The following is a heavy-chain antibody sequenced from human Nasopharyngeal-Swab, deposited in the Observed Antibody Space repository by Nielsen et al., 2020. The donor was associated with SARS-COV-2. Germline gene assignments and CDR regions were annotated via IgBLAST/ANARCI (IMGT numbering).Heavy chain of an antibody. CDR1: GFTFSSYE. D-gene: IGHD3-3*01. V-gene: IGHV3-48*03. J-gene: IGHJ3*02. CDR3: ARDWVEITIFGVVQDAFNI. CDR2: ISSSGSTI. Sequence: GESLKISCAASGFTFSSYEMNWVRQAPGKGLEWVSYISSSGSTIYYADSVKGRFTISRDNAKNSLYLQMNGLRAEDTAVYYCARDWVEITIFGVVQDAFNIWGQGTMVTVSS.